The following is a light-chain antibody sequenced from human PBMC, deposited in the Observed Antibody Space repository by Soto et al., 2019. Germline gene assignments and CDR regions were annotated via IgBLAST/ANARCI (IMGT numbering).Light chain of an antibody. Sequence: QSVLTQPPSVSAAPGQKVTISCSGTSSNIGNNYVSWYQQLPGTAPKLLIYDNNQRPSGISDRFSGSKSGTSATLDITGLRTGDEADYYCATWDSRLSAAKVFGGGTKLTVL. CDR3: ATWDSRLSAAKV. CDR1: SSNIGNNY. J-gene: IGLJ3*02. V-gene: IGLV1-51*01. CDR2: DNN.